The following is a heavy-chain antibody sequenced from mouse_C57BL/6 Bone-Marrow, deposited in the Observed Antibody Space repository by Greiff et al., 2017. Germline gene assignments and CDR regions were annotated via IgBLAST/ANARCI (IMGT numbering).Heavy chain of an antibody. V-gene: IGHV1-69*01. Sequence: VQLQQPGAELVMPGASVKLSCKASGYTFTSYWMHWVKQRPGQGLEWIGEIDPSDSYTNYNQKFKGKSTLTVDKSSSTAYMQLSSLTSEDSAVYYCARLDAYLPFYVMDYWGQGTSVTVSS. J-gene: IGHJ4*01. CDR1: GYTFTSYW. CDR3: ARLDAYLPFYVMDY. D-gene: IGHD2-1*01. CDR2: IDPSDSYT.